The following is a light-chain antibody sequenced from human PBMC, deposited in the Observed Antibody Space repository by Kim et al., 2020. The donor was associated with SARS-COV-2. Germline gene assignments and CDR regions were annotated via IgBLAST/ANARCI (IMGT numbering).Light chain of an antibody. CDR1: SEHSNYP. CDR3: QTWGTGIWV. CDR2: INDGGRH. V-gene: IGLV4-69*01. Sequence: ASVRVTCPLNSEHSNYPLAWPQQRPGKGPCYLIPINDGGRHWKGDGIPDRFSGSSSGAERYLTISSLQSEDEADYYCQTWGTGIWVFGGGTQLTVL. J-gene: IGLJ3*02.